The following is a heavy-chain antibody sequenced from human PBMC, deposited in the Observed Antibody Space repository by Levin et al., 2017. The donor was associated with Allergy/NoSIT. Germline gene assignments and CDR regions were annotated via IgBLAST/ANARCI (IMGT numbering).Heavy chain of an antibody. Sequence: LPGGSLRLSCAASGFTFSVYAMNWVRQAPGKGLEWVSGISASGGGTDYADSVKGRFTISRDNSKNTLSLQMNSLRAEDTAVYYCAKDGVRSSGTTYFDYWGQGTLVTVSS. D-gene: IGHD1-1*01. CDR2: ISASGGGT. J-gene: IGHJ4*02. V-gene: IGHV3-23*01. CDR1: GFTFSVYA. CDR3: AKDGVRSSGTTYFDY.